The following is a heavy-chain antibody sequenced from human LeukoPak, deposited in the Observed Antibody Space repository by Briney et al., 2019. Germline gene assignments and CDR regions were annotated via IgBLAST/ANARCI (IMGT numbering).Heavy chain of an antibody. D-gene: IGHD3-3*01. CDR1: GGSLSGYY. J-gene: IGHJ6*02. CDR2: INHSGST. CDR3: ARRDVRYYDFWSGYYYGMDV. Sequence: SETLSLTCAVYGGSLSGYYWSWIRQPPGKGLEWIGEINHSGSTNYNPSLKSRVTISVDTPKNQFSLKLSSVTAADTAVYYCARRDVRYYDFWSGYYYGMDVWGQGTTVTVSS. V-gene: IGHV4-34*01.